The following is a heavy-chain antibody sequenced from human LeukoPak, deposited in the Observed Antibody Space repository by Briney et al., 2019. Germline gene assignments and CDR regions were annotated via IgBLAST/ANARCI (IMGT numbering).Heavy chain of an antibody. CDR2: INSDESIT. J-gene: IGHJ4*02. CDR3: ARGLVPGFLDY. V-gene: IGHV3-74*01. D-gene: IGHD4-11*01. CDR1: GFTFSSSW. Sequence: SGGSLRLSCAASGFTFSSSWMYWVRQAPGKGLVWVSRINSDESITTYADSVKGRFTISRDNAKNTLYLQMNSLRAEDTAVYYCARGLVPGFLDYWGQASPVTVSS.